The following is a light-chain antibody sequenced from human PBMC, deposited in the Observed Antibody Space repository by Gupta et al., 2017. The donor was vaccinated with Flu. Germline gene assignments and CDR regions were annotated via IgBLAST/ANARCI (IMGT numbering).Light chain of an antibody. CDR1: QSITSTY. V-gene: IGKV3-20*01. J-gene: IGKJ2*01. Sequence: ATLSCRASQSITSTYLAWYQHKPGQAPRLLMYGASTRATGIPDRFSGGGSGTDFTLNISRLEPEDVAVYYCQHYSSSSTMYTFGQGTKLELK. CDR3: QHYSSSSTMYT. CDR2: GAS.